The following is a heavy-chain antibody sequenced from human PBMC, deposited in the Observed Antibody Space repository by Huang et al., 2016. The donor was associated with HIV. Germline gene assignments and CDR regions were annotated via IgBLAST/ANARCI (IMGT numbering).Heavy chain of an antibody. J-gene: IGHJ3*02. D-gene: IGHD3-22*01. CDR2: ISDIGRT. V-gene: IGHV4-34*02. Sequence: QVQLQQWGAELLKPSETLSLTCAVSGGSFSVPYWTWIRQPPGGGLEWIGEISDIGRTTHNPSLKSRVTISGDTSQSQFSLKLNSVTAAATAIYYCARMFKYDRGGYWGNDAFDIWGQGTMVTVSS. CDR1: GGSFSVPY. CDR3: ARMFKYDRGGYWGNDAFDI.